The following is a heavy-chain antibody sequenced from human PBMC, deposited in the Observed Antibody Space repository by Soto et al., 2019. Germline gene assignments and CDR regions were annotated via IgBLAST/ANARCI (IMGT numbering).Heavy chain of an antibody. J-gene: IGHJ4*02. D-gene: IGHD3-22*01. V-gene: IGHV3-23*01. CDR3: ARAQPTYSSSYFDY. CDR2: ISGRGDDT. Sequence: EVQLLESGGDLVQPGGSLRLSCAASGFTFSSYAMSWVRQAPGKGLEWVSTISGRGDDTYYTDSVKGRFTISRDNSKNPLYVHMKSLRAEDTAVYYCARAQPTYSSSYFDYWGQGTLVTVSS. CDR1: GFTFSSYA.